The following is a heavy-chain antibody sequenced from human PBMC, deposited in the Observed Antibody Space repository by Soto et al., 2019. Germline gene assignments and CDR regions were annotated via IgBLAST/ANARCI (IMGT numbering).Heavy chain of an antibody. CDR3: AHRSEYYDFWSGYSNFDY. CDR1: GFSLSTSGVG. D-gene: IGHD3-3*01. CDR2: IYWDDDK. V-gene: IGHV2-5*02. Sequence: KESGPTLVNPTQTLTLTCTFSGFSLSTSGVGVGWIRQPPGKALEWLALIYWDDDKRYSPSLKSRLTITKDTSKNQVVLTMTNMDPVDTATYYCAHRSEYYDFWSGYSNFDYWGQGTLVTVSS. J-gene: IGHJ4*02.